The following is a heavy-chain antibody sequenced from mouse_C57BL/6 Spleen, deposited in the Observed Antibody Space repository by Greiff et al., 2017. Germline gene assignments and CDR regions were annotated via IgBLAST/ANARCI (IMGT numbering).Heavy chain of an antibody. D-gene: IGHD1-1*01. Sequence: EVQLVESGGGLVKPGGSLKLSCAASGFTFSSYAMSWVRQTPEKRLEWVATISDGGSYTYYPDNVKGRFTISRDNAKNNLYLQMSHLKSEDTAMYYCARDHDYYGSSYGGDYFDYWGQGTTLTVSS. CDR3: ARDHDYYGSSYGGDYFDY. CDR1: GFTFSSYA. J-gene: IGHJ2*01. CDR2: ISDGGSYT. V-gene: IGHV5-4*01.